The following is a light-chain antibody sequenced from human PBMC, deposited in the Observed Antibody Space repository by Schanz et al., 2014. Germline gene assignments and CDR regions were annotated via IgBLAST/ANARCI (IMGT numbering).Light chain of an antibody. Sequence: DIVMTQSPLSLPVTPGEPASISCRSSQSLRHSNGYNYLDWYMQKPGQSPQLLIYLGSNRASGVPDRFSGSGSGTDFTLKISRVEAEDVGVYYCMQALQTPRTFGQGTKVEIK. CDR2: LGS. CDR3: MQALQTPRT. CDR1: QSLRHSNGYNY. J-gene: IGKJ1*01. V-gene: IGKV2-28*01.